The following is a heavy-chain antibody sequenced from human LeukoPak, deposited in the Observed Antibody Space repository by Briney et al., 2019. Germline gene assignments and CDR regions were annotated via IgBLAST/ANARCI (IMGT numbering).Heavy chain of an antibody. Sequence: ASVKVSCKASGYTFTSYDINWVRQATGQGLEWMGWMNPNSDNTGYAQKFQGRVTMTRNTSISTAYMELSSLRSEDTAVYYCARVRGGTTGSSSFQFVFWGQGTLVTVSS. CDR1: GYTFTSYD. CDR2: MNPNSDNT. V-gene: IGHV1-8*01. J-gene: IGHJ4*02. CDR3: ARVRGGTTGSSSFQFVF. D-gene: IGHD6-6*01.